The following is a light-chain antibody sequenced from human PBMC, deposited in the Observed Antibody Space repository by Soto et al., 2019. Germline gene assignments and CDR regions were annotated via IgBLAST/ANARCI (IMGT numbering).Light chain of an antibody. Sequence: VWGRSPSILNLSLGAGANLSCRASQSVSSSYLAWYQQKPGQPPRLLISDTSNRATDIPARFSGSGSGTDFTLTISSLEPEDFAIYYCQQRDNWPLTFGGATKVDIK. J-gene: IGKJ4*01. CDR1: QSVSSSY. CDR3: QQRDNWPLT. V-gene: IGKV3D-20*02. CDR2: DTS.